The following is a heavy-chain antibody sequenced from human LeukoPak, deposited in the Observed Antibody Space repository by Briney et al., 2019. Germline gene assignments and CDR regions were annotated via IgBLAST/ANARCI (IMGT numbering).Heavy chain of an antibody. V-gene: IGHV3-21*01. CDR2: ISSSSSLI. CDR3: AKEGRSTTPGY. D-gene: IGHD6-13*01. Sequence: GGSLRLSCAASGFTFSSSDMDWVRQAPGKGLEWVASISSSSSLIYYTNSVKGRFTISRDNAKNSLYLQMNSLRAEDTAVYFCAKEGRSTTPGYWGQGTLVTVSS. CDR1: GFTFSSSD. J-gene: IGHJ4*02.